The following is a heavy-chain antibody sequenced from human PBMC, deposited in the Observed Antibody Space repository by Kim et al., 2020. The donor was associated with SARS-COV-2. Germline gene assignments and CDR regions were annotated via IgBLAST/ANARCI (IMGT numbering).Heavy chain of an antibody. J-gene: IGHJ4*02. Sequence: ASVKVSCKASGYTFTSYYMHWVRQAPGQGLEWMGIINPGGGSTSYAQKFQGRVTMTRDTSTSTVYMELSSLTSEDTAVYYCAKALRSGYSSSWADYWGQGTLVTVSS. D-gene: IGHD6-13*01. CDR2: INPGGGST. CDR3: AKALRSGYSSSWADY. CDR1: GYTFTSYY. V-gene: IGHV1-46*01.